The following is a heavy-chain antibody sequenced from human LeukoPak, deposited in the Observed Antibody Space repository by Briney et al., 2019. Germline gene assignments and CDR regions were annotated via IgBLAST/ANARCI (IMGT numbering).Heavy chain of an antibody. Sequence: GGSLRLSCAASGFTFSSYWMSWVRQAPGKGLEWVANIKQDGSEKYYVDSVKGRFTISRDNAKNSLYLQMNSLRAEDTAVYYCAIRDYCSSTSCYGAFDIWGQGTMVTVSS. CDR1: GFTFSSYW. CDR2: IKQDGSEK. CDR3: AIRDYCSSTSCYGAFDI. J-gene: IGHJ3*02. V-gene: IGHV3-7*01. D-gene: IGHD2-2*01.